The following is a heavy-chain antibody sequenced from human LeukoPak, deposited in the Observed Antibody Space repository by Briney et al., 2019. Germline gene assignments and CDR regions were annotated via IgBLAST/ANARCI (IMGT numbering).Heavy chain of an antibody. CDR2: ISDSGGRT. CDR1: GITLSNYG. Sequence: GGPLRLSCAVSGITLSNYGMSWVRQAPGKGLEWVAGISDSGGRTNYADSVKGWFTISRDNSKNTLYLQMNSLRAEDTAVYYCAKEGSSGWYSALGYWGQGTLVTVSS. V-gene: IGHV3-23*01. J-gene: IGHJ4*02. D-gene: IGHD6-19*01. CDR3: AKEGSSGWYSALGY.